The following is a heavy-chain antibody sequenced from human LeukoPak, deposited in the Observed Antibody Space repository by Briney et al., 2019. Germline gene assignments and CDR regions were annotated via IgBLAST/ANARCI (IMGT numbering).Heavy chain of an antibody. V-gene: IGHV3-30-3*01. CDR3: ARARISWYDVGY. CDR1: GFTFSSYA. CDR2: ISYDGSNK. D-gene: IGHD1-1*01. J-gene: IGHJ4*02. Sequence: GRPLRLSCAASGFTFSSYAMHWVRQAPGKGLEWVAVISYDGSNKYYADSVKGRFTISRDNSKNTLYLQMNSLRAEDTAVYYCARARISWYDVGYWGQGTLVTVSS.